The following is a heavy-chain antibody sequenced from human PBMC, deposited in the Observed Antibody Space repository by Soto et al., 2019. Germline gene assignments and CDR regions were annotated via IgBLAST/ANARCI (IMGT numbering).Heavy chain of an antibody. Sequence: PSETLSLTCRVSGYFISSSHWWGWIRQPPGKGLEWIGHINYSGSFYHDPSLKSRVTMSLDTSKHQFSLRLSSVTAVDTAVYYCARPRGATIDYWGQGTLVTVSS. CDR2: INYSGSF. CDR1: GYFISSSHW. V-gene: IGHV4-28*05. CDR3: ARPRGATIDY. D-gene: IGHD5-12*01. J-gene: IGHJ4*02.